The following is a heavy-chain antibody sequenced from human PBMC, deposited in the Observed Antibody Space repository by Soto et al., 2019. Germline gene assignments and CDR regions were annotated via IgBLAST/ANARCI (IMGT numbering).Heavy chain of an antibody. D-gene: IGHD3-3*01. CDR2: INHSGST. V-gene: IGHV4-34*01. CDR1: GGSFSGYY. CDR3: ARGFLPIYEFLSGPIAATGGNDAFAI. Sequence: QVQLQQWGAGLLKPSETLSLTCAVYGGSFSGYYWSWIRQPPGKGLEWIGEINHSGSTNYNPSLKRRVTISVDTSENLFSLKLSSVTAADTAVYYCARGFLPIYEFLSGPIAATGGNDAFAIWGQGTMVTVSS. J-gene: IGHJ3*02.